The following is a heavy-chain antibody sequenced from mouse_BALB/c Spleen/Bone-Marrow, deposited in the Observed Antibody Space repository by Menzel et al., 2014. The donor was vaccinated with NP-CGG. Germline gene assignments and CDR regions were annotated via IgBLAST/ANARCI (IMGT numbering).Heavy chain of an antibody. D-gene: IGHD2-4*01. V-gene: IGHV2-6-7*01. J-gene: IGHJ4*01. CDR2: IWGDGST. CDR1: GFSLTGYG. Sequence: VNVVESGPGLVSPSQSLSITCTVSGFSLTGYGVSWVRQPPGKGPEWLGMIWGDGSTDYNSALKSRLSISKDNSKSQVFLKMNSLQTDDTARYYCARDSLLITRALDYWGQGTSVTVSS. CDR3: ARDSLLITRALDY.